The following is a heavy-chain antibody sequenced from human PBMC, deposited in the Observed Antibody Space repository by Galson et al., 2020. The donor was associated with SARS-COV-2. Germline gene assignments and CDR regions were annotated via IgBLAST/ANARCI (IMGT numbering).Heavy chain of an antibody. J-gene: IGHJ6*03. Sequence: QLGESLKISCAASGFTFSSYAMHWVRQAPGKGLEWVAVISYDGSNKYYADSVKGRFTISRDNSKNTLYLQMNSLRAEDTAVYYCARDAQWGFYDVWSGYYPQSEHYYYMDVWGKGTTVTVSS. CDR3: ARDAQWGFYDVWSGYYPQSEHYYYMDV. CDR2: ISYDGSNK. V-gene: IGHV3-30*04. D-gene: IGHD3-3*01. CDR1: GFTFSSYA.